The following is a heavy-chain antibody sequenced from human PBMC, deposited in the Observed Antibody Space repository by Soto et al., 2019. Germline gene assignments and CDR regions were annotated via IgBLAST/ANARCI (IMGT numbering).Heavy chain of an antibody. CDR2: IYQTGTT. V-gene: IGHV4-4*02. CDR3: ARRIALAGTAAAPGN. CDR1: RWFVSSNNW. Sequence: QVQLQESGPGLVKPSGTLSLTCCVSRWFVSSNNWWNWVRHPPGKGLDWIGAIYQTGTTNYNPSLQSRVTIPLDKSNNPCSLKLNSVTAADAAVYYCARRIALAGTAAAPGNWGQGTLVLGSS. D-gene: IGHD6-19*01. J-gene: IGHJ4*02.